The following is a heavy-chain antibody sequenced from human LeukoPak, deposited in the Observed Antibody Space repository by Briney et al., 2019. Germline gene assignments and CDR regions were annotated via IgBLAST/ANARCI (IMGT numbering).Heavy chain of an antibody. CDR3: ARGRREQLATPYYMDV. V-gene: IGHV4-39*07. J-gene: IGHJ6*03. CDR1: GGSISSSNYY. D-gene: IGHD6-6*01. Sequence: SETLSLTCTVSGGSISSSNYYWGWIRQTPGKGLEWIGSIYSSGSTYYNPSLKSRVTISVDTSKNQFSLKLSSVTAADTAVYYCARGRREQLATPYYMDVWGKGTTVTVSS. CDR2: IYSSGST.